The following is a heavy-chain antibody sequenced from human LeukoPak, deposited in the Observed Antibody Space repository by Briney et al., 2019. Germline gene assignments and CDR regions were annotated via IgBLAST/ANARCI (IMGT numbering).Heavy chain of an antibody. CDR3: ARREVGANFDY. D-gene: IGHD1-26*01. Sequence: PSETLSLTCTVSGDSISSSSYYWGWIRQPPGKGLEWIGSIYYSGSTYYNPSLKSRVAISVDTSKNQFSLKLSSVTAADTAVYYCARREVGANFDYWGQGTLVTVSS. CDR2: IYYSGST. V-gene: IGHV4-39*01. J-gene: IGHJ4*02. CDR1: GDSISSSSYY.